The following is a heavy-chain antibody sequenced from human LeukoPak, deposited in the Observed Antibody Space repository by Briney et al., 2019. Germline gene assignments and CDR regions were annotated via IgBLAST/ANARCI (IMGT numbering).Heavy chain of an antibody. J-gene: IGHJ4*02. D-gene: IGHD3-3*01. V-gene: IGHV1-69*04. Sequence: AVTVSFKASGGTFTIYAISWVRQAPGQGLEWMGRIIPIFGIANYSQKFQGRVTITADKSTSTAYMELSSLRSEDTAVYYCSREDTIFGVVIRFDYWGQGTLVTVSS. CDR1: GGTFTIYA. CDR3: SREDTIFGVVIRFDY. CDR2: IIPIFGIA.